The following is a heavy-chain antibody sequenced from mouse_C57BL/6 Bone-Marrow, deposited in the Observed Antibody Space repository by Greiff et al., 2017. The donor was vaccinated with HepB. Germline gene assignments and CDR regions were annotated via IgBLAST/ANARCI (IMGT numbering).Heavy chain of an antibody. D-gene: IGHD4-1*01. V-gene: IGHV5-6*01. CDR1: GFTFSSYG. CDR2: ISSGGSYT. Sequence: EVKLVESGGDLVKPGGSLKLSCAASGFTFSSYGMSWVRQTPDKRLEWVATISSGGSYTYYPDSVKGRFTISRDNAKNTLYLQMSSLKSEDTAMYYCARRGDWDFAYWGQGTLVTVSA. J-gene: IGHJ3*01. CDR3: ARRGDWDFAY.